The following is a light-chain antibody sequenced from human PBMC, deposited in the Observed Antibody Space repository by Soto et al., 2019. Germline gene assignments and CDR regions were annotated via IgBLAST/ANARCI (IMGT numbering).Light chain of an antibody. CDR2: GAA. Sequence: EIVLTQSPGTLSLSPGERATLSCRASQSVSSSYLAWYQQKPGQAPMLLIYGAASRATGIPDRVSGSGSGTDFTLTSRRLEPEDFAVYYCQQLGSFGQGTKVDIK. J-gene: IGKJ1*01. CDR1: QSVSSSY. CDR3: QQLGS. V-gene: IGKV3-20*01.